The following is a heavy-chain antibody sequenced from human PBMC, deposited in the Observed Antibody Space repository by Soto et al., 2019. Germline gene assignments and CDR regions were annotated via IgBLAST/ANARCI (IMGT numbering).Heavy chain of an antibody. Sequence: ASVKVSCKASGYTFTSYAMHWVRQAPGQRLEWMGWINAGNGNTKYSQKFQGRVTITRDTSASTAYMELSSLRSEDTAVYYCARDKSIFGVVIGLADWGQGSLVTVSS. V-gene: IGHV1-3*01. D-gene: IGHD3-3*01. CDR1: GYTFTSYA. CDR2: INAGNGNT. CDR3: ARDKSIFGVVIGLAD. J-gene: IGHJ4*02.